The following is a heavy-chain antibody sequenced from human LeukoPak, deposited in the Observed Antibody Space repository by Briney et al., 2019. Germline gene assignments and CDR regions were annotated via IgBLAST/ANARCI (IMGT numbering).Heavy chain of an antibody. CDR1: GFTFSSYL. CDR2: INQDGSEK. Sequence: GGSLRLSCPASGFTFSSYLMSWVRQAPGKGLEWVDNINQDGSEKYYVDSVKGRFTISRDNAKNSLYLQMNSLRAEDTAVYYFASVVVVDSFDYWGQGTLVTVSS. D-gene: IGHD2-2*01. V-gene: IGHV3-7*01. CDR3: ASVVVVDSFDY. J-gene: IGHJ4*02.